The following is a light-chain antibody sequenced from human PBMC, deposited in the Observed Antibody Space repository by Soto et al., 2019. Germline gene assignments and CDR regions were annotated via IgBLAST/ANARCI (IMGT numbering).Light chain of an antibody. Sequence: EIVMTQSPATLSVSPGERATLSCRASQSVSSNLAWYQQKPGQAPRLLIYDASTRATGIPARFSGSGSGTEFTLTISSLQSEDFAVYCCHQYDNWPRTFGQGTRLEIK. CDR1: QSVSSN. V-gene: IGKV3-15*01. CDR3: HQYDNWPRT. J-gene: IGKJ5*01. CDR2: DAS.